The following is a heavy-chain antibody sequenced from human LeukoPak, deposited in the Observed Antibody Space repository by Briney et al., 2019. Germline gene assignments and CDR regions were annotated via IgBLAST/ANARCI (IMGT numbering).Heavy chain of an antibody. D-gene: IGHD3-10*01. CDR3: ARDRKLLWFGELLISRYYMDV. V-gene: IGHV3-30*04. Sequence: GSLRLSCAASGFTFSSHAMHWVRQAPGKGLEWVAVISYDGSNKYYADSVKGRFTISRDNSKNTLYLQMNSLRSEDTAVYYCARDRKLLWFGELLISRYYMDVWGKGTTVTVSS. CDR1: GFTFSSHA. J-gene: IGHJ6*03. CDR2: ISYDGSNK.